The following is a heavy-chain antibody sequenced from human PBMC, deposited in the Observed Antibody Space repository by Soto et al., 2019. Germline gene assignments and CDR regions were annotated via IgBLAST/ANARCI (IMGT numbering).Heavy chain of an antibody. D-gene: IGHD6-19*01. J-gene: IGHJ4*02. Sequence: PSQTLSLTCAIPGDSVSSNIATWNWIRQSPSRGLEWLGRTYFRSEWYYDYEVSVKSRITINPERAENQFSLQLNSVTPEDTAVYYCARDSGSSGWFDYWGQGTLVTV. CDR2: TYFRSEWYY. V-gene: IGHV6-1*01. CDR3: ARDSGSSGWFDY. CDR1: GDSVSSNIAT.